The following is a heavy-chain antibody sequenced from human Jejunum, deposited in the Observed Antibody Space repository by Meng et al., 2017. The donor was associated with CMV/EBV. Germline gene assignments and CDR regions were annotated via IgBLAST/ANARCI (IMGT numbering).Heavy chain of an antibody. CDR3: AKSRGHWQFDL. Sequence: CAASGLTFSTYGMSWVRQAPGKGPEWVSHIGSSGITNYADSVEGRFTISRDNSKNTLYLQMNSLRAEDTAVYYCAKSRGHWQFDLWGRGTLVTVS. V-gene: IGHV3-23*01. CDR2: IGSSGIT. D-gene: IGHD3-10*01. J-gene: IGHJ2*01. CDR1: GLTFSTYG.